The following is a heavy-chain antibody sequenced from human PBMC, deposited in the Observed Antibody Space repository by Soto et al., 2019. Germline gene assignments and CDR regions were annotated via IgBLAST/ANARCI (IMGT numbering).Heavy chain of an antibody. CDR3: ARQGIAAAGIPDY. D-gene: IGHD6-13*01. Sequence: GESLKISCKGSGYSFTSYWIVWVRQMPGKGLEWXGIXXPXXXXXRXXPSFQGQVTISADKSISTAYLQWSSLKASDTAMYYCARQGIAAAGIPDYWGQGTLVTVSS. CDR2: XXPXXXXX. J-gene: IGHJ4*02. V-gene: IGHV5-51*01. CDR1: GYSFTSYW.